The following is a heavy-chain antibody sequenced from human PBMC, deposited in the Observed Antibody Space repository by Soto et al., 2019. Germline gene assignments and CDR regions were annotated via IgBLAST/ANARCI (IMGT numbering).Heavy chain of an antibody. Sequence: EEQLLESGGDLVQPGGSLRLSCAASGFTFSTYAMSWVRQAPGKGLEWVSTIYSSGDRIYYADSVKGRFTISRDNSKITLYLQMNSLGAEDTAVYYCAKGPISPYGMDVWGQGTTVTVSS. CDR3: AKGPISPYGMDV. J-gene: IGHJ6*01. V-gene: IGHV3-23*01. CDR1: GFTFSTYA. CDR2: IYSSGDRI. D-gene: IGHD3-3*01.